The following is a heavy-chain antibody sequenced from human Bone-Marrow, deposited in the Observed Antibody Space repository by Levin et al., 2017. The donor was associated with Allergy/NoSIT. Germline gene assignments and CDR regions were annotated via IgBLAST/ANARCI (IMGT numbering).Heavy chain of an antibody. CDR1: GASITSGNYH. CDR2: ILYGGSS. CDR3: ARHGNCYTTDCPDNWFDS. J-gene: IGHJ5*01. Sequence: SETLSLTCTVSGASITSGNYHWSWIRQAPGKGLEWVGYILYGGSSYYSPSLKSRVTISIDPSNSLLSLKLRSVPDADTAVYYCARHGNCYTTDCPDNWFDSWGQGALVTVSS. D-gene: IGHD2-2*03. V-gene: IGHV4-30-4*01.